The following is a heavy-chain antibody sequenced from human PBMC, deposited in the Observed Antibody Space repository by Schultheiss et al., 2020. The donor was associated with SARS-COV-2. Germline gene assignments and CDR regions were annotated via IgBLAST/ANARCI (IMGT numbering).Heavy chain of an antibody. V-gene: IGHV4-38-2*02. D-gene: IGHD1-26*01. CDR2: IYHSGST. Sequence: SQTLSLTCVVSGYSISSGYYWGWIRQPPGKGLEWIGSIYHSGSTNYNPSLKSRVTISVDTSKNQFSLKLSSVTAADTAVYYCARDRRERHVYGMDVWGQGTTVTVSS. J-gene: IGHJ6*02. CDR1: GYSISSGYY. CDR3: ARDRRERHVYGMDV.